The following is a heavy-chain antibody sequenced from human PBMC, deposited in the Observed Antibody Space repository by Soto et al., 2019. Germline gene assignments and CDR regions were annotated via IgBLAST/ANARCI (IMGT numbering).Heavy chain of an antibody. CDR1: GFPFRDYA. CDR3: GKERRGSGWSVCNF. J-gene: IGHJ4*02. Sequence: VQLLESGGGLVQPGGSLRLSCAASGFPFRDYAMNWVRQAPGKGLEWVSDISGNGDSARYADSVKGRFTVSRDNSRDTLYLQMNSLRVDDTAGYYCGKERRGSGWSVCNFWGQGTLVTVSS. V-gene: IGHV3-23*01. CDR2: ISGNGDSA. D-gene: IGHD6-19*01.